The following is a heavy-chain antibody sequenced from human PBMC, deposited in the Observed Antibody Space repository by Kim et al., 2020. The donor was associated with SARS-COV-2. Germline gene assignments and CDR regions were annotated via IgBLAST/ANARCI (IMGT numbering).Heavy chain of an antibody. Sequence: GGSLRLSCAASGFTFSDYYMSWIRQAPGKGLEWVSYISSSGSTIYYADSVKGRFTISRDNAKNSLYLQMNSLRAEDTAVYYCARDQGFSYYDYVWGSYRPPALDHWGQGTLVTVSS. CDR2: ISSSGSTI. V-gene: IGHV3-11*04. CDR3: ARDQGFSYYDYVWGSYRPPALDH. D-gene: IGHD3-16*02. CDR1: GFTFSDYY. J-gene: IGHJ4*02.